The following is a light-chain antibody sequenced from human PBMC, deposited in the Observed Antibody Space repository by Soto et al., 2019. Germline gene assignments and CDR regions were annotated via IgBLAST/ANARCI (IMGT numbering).Light chain of an antibody. CDR3: QQYGRSPLT. Sequence: EIVLTQSPGTLSLSPGERATLSCRASQSVSSSYLAWYQQKPGQAPRLLIYGASSRATGIPDRFSGSGSGTDFTLTIRRLEPEDFAVYYCQQYGRSPLTFGGGTKVDIK. CDR2: GAS. V-gene: IGKV3-20*01. CDR1: QSVSSSY. J-gene: IGKJ4*01.